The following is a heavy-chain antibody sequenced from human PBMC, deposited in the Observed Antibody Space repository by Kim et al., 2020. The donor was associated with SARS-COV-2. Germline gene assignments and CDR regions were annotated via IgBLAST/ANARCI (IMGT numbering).Heavy chain of an antibody. Sequence: DSMTGRFTISRDNSRNTLYLQMNSLRAEDTAVYYCAEDQEWIQLWSRFDYWGQGTLVTVSS. D-gene: IGHD5-18*01. V-gene: IGHV3-30*02. CDR3: AEDQEWIQLWSRFDY. J-gene: IGHJ4*02.